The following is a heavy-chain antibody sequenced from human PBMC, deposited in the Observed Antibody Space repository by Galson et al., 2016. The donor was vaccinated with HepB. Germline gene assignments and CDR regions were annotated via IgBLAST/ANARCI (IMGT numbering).Heavy chain of an antibody. V-gene: IGHV1-69*13. Sequence: SVKVSCKASGGTFSSYALSWVRQAPGQGLEWMGGIIPLFRTANYAQKFQGRVTITADESTNIAYMEVSTLTSEDTAVYYCARGFSDYVWGNYRHFDSWGQGTLVIVSS. CDR1: GGTFSSYA. CDR2: IIPLFRTA. J-gene: IGHJ4*02. CDR3: ARGFSDYVWGNYRHFDS. D-gene: IGHD3-16*02.